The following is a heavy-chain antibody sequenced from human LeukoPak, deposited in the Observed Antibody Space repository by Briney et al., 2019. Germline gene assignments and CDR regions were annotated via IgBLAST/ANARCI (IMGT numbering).Heavy chain of an antibody. J-gene: IGHJ3*02. CDR2: IKQDGSEK. D-gene: IGHD3-9*01. CDR3: ARAQSIISLYYDILTGYSNDAFDI. CDR1: GFTFSSYW. V-gene: IGHV3-7*04. Sequence: GGSLRLSCAASGFTFSSYWMSWVRQAPGKGLEWVANIKQDGSEKYYVDSEKGRFTISRDNAKNSLYLQMNSLRAEDTAVYYCARAQSIISLYYDILTGYSNDAFDIWGQGTMVTVSS.